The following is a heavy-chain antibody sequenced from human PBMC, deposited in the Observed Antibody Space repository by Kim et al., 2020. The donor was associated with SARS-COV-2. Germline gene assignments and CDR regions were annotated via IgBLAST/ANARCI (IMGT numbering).Heavy chain of an antibody. Sequence: FTISRDNAKNSLYLQMNSLRAEDTAVYYCAREGEVDDYYDSSGYYQAYDYWGQGTLVTVSS. J-gene: IGHJ4*02. D-gene: IGHD3-22*01. CDR3: AREGEVDDYYDSSGYYQAYDY. V-gene: IGHV3-11*06.